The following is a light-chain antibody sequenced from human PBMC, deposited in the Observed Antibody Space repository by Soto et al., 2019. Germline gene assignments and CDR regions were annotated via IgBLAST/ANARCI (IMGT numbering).Light chain of an antibody. CDR3: AAWDESLSGPV. CDR1: SSNIGSNY. Sequence: QSVLTQPPSASGTPGQRVTISCSGSSSNIGSNYVYWYQQLPGTAPKLLIYRNNQRPSVVPDRFSGSKSGTSASLAISGLRSEDEADYYCAAWDESLSGPVFGGGTKVTVL. CDR2: RNN. J-gene: IGLJ2*01. V-gene: IGLV1-47*01.